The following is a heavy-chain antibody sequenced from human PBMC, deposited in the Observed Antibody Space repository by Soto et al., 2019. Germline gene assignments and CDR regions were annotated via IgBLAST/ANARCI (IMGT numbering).Heavy chain of an antibody. V-gene: IGHV4-39*01. Sequence: SETLSLTCTVSGVSINNIGRFLVWIRQPPGKGLEWIGSIYYPGSSTYYNQSLKSRGTISVDTAKNQFSLGMNSVTAADTAVHSCGAGSGFAYFDLWGRGTLVTVSS. J-gene: IGHJ2*01. CDR3: GAGSGFAYFDL. CDR1: GVSINNIGRF. CDR2: IYYPGSST. D-gene: IGHD3-22*01.